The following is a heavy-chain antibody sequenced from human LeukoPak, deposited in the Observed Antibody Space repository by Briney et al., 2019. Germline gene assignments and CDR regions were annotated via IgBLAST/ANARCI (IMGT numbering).Heavy chain of an antibody. CDR2: IIPIFGTA. D-gene: IGHD6-19*01. CDR3: ARDFSSGWSPANNWFDP. J-gene: IGHJ5*02. Sequence: ASVKVSCKASGGTFSSYAISWVRQAPGQGLEWMGGIIPIFGTANYAQKFQGRVTITADESTSTAYMELSSLRSEDTAVYYCARDFSSGWSPANNWFDPWGQGTLVTVSS. CDR1: GGTFSSYA. V-gene: IGHV1-69*01.